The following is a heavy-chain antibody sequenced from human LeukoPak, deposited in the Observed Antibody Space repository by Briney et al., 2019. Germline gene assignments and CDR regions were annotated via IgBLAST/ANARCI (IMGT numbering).Heavy chain of an antibody. D-gene: IGHD2-2*01. J-gene: IGHJ6*02. CDR2: IYYSGST. V-gene: IGHV4-59*01. CDR1: GGSISSYY. Sequence: PSETLSLTCTVSGGSISSYYWSWIRQPPGKGLEWIGYIYYSGSTNYNPPLKSRVTISVDTSKNQFSLKLSSVTAADTAVYYCARIPYAQGYYYGMDVWGQGTTVTVSS. CDR3: ARIPYAQGYYYGMDV.